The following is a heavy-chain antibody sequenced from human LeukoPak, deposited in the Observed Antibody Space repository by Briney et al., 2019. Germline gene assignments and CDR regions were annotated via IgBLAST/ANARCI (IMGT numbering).Heavy chain of an antibody. J-gene: IGHJ4*02. CDR3: ARGLWCGDLRNPYLDY. CDR1: GYIFNNYG. CDR2: ISVSNGDT. D-gene: IGHD3-10*01. Sequence: ASVKASCKASGYIFNNYGINWVRQAPGQGLEWMGWISVSNGDTEYAEKFQGRVTMTTDTSTSTAYMELRSLRSDDTAIYFCARGLWCGDLRNPYLDYWGQGTLVTVSS. V-gene: IGHV1-18*01.